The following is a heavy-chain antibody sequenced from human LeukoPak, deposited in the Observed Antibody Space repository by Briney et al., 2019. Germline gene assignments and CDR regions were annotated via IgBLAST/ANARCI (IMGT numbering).Heavy chain of an antibody. CDR3: AKAPRFYDTSGYYSPYFDY. J-gene: IGHJ4*02. CDR2: ISYSGTKT. CDR1: GFTFSSSA. D-gene: IGHD3-22*01. V-gene: IGHV3-23*01. Sequence: GGSLRLSCAASGFTFSSSAMTWVRQAPGKGLEWVSAISYSGTKTHYADSVKGRFTISRDNSKNTLYLQMNSLRAEDTAVYYCAKAPRFYDTSGYYSPYFDYWGQGTLVTVSS.